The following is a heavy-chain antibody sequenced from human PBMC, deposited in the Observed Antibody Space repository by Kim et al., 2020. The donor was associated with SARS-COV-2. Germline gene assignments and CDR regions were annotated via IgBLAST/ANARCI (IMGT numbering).Heavy chain of an antibody. CDR2: ISYDGSNK. CDR1: GFTFSSYG. Sequence: GGSLRLSCAASGFTFSSYGMHWVRQAPGKGLEWVAVISYDGSNKYYADSVKGRFTISRDNSKNTLYLQMNSLRAEDTAVYYCAKDRGIAVAGYRGYYYYGMDVWGQGTTVTVSS. J-gene: IGHJ6*02. D-gene: IGHD6-19*01. V-gene: IGHV3-30*18. CDR3: AKDRGIAVAGYRGYYYYGMDV.